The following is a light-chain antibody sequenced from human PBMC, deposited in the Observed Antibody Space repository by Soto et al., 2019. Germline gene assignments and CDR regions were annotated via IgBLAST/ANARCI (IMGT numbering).Light chain of an antibody. Sequence: DIQMTQSPSTLSASVGDRVAITCRASQSISYWLAWYQQKPGRAPNLLIYNASNLQTGVSSRFSGSGSGTEITLTINSLQPDDFATYYCQQYNGYPWTFGQGTKVEIK. V-gene: IGKV1-5*03. J-gene: IGKJ1*01. CDR1: QSISYW. CDR3: QQYNGYPWT. CDR2: NAS.